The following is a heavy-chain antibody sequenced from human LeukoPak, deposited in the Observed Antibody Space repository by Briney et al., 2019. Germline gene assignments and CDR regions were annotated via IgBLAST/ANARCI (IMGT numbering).Heavy chain of an antibody. Sequence: GASVKVSCKASGYTFTSYDINWVRQAPGQGLEWMGWINTNTGNPTYAQGFTGRFVFSLDTSVSTAYLQISSLKAEDTAVYYCARAYRDYYDSSGYYYRSSITSLHYWGQGTLVTVSS. CDR1: GYTFTSYD. D-gene: IGHD3-22*01. J-gene: IGHJ4*02. CDR3: ARAYRDYYDSSGYYYRSSITSLHY. CDR2: INTNTGNP. V-gene: IGHV7-4-1*02.